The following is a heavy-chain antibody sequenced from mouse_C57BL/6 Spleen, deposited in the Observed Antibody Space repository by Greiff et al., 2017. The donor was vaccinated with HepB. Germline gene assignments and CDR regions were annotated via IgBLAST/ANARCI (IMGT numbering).Heavy chain of an antibody. Sequence: VKLVESGPGLVQPSQSLSITCTVSGFSLTSYGVHWVRQSPGKGLEWLGVIWSGGSTDYNAAFISRLSISKDNSKSHVFFKMNSLQADDTAIYYCARQSTTVAGFLDYWGQGTTLTVSS. CDR1: GFSLTSYG. J-gene: IGHJ2*01. CDR3: ARQSTTVAGFLDY. V-gene: IGHV2-2*01. CDR2: IWSGGST. D-gene: IGHD1-1*01.